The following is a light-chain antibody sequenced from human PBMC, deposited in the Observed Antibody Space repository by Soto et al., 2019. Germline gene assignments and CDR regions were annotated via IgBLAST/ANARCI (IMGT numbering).Light chain of an antibody. CDR3: SSYTTRCTRV. J-gene: IGLJ1*01. V-gene: IGLV2-14*03. CDR1: SSDVGAYDF. CDR2: EVS. Sequence: QSVLAQPASVSGSPGQSITISSTGTSSDVGAYDFVSWYQQHPDKPPEPMIYEVSNRPSRGSYRCSGSNAANTATLTISGVQSEDEADYYCSSYTTRCTRVFGTGTKLTVL.